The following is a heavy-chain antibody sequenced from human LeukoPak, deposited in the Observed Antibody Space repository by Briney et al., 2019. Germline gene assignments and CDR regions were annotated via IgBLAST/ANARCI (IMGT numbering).Heavy chain of an antibody. J-gene: IGHJ6*03. D-gene: IGHD3-3*01. Sequence: ASVKVSCKASGGTFSSYAISWVRQAPGQGLEWMGGIIPIFGTANYAQKFQGRVTITADKSTSTAYMELSSLRSEDTAVYYCARGSYDFWSAYYYYYMDVWGKGTTVTVSS. V-gene: IGHV1-69*06. CDR3: ARGSYDFWSAYYYYYMDV. CDR1: GGTFSSYA. CDR2: IIPIFGTA.